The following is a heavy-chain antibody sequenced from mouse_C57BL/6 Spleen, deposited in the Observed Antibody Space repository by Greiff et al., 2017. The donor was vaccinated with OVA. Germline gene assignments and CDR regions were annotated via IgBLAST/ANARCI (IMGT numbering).Heavy chain of an antibody. V-gene: IGHV1-54*01. J-gene: IGHJ4*01. CDR2: INPGSGGT. CDR1: GYAFTNYL. D-gene: IGHD2-2*01. CDR3: ARRAHGFYAMDY. Sequence: QVQLQQSGAELVRPGTSVKVSCKASGYAFTNYLIEWVKQRPGQGLEWIGVINPGSGGTNYNEKFKGKATLTADKSSSTAYMQLSSLTSEDSAVYFCARRAHGFYAMDYWGQGTSVTVSS.